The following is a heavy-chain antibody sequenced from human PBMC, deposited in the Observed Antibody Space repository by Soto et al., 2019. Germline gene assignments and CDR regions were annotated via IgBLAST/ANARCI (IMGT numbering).Heavy chain of an antibody. V-gene: IGHV3-48*02. CDR3: AISSGYYYGMDV. J-gene: IGHJ6*02. CDR2: ISSSSSTI. D-gene: IGHD6-6*01. Sequence: GGSLRLSCAASGFTFSSYSMXWVRQAPGKGLEWVSYISSSSSTIYYADSVKGRFTISRDNAKNSLYLQMNSLRDEDTAVYYCAISSGYYYGMDVWGQGTTVTVSS. CDR1: GFTFSSYS.